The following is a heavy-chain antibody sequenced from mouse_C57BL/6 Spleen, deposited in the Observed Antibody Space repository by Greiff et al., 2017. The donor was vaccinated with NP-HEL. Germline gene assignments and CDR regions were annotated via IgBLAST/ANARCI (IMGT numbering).Heavy chain of an antibody. J-gene: IGHJ2*01. V-gene: IGHV1-19*01. D-gene: IGHD2-4*01. CDR3: ARAGLRVFFDY. Sequence: VQLQQSGPVLVKPGASVKMSCKASGYTFTDYYMNWVKQSHGKSLEWIGVINPYNGGTSYNQKFKGKATLTVDKSSSTAYMELNSLTSEDSAVYYCARAGLRVFFDYWGQGTTLTVSS. CDR2: INPYNGGT. CDR1: GYTFTDYY.